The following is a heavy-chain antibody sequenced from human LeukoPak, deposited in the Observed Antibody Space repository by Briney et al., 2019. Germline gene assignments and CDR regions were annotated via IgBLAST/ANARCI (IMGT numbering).Heavy chain of an antibody. CDR2: IYTSGST. Sequence: PSETLSLTCTVSGGSISSYYWSWIRQPAGKGLEWIGRIYTSGSTNYNPSLNSRVTISVDKSKNYFSLKLSSVTAADTALYYCARDWQYYSVGSCSYYFDSWGRGALVTVSS. J-gene: IGHJ4*02. CDR1: GGSISSYY. D-gene: IGHD2-15*01. CDR3: ARDWQYYSVGSCSYYFDS. V-gene: IGHV4-4*07.